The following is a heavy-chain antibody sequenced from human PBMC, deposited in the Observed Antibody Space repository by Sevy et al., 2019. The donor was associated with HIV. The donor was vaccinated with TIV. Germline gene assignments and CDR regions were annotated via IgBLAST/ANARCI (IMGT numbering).Heavy chain of an antibody. D-gene: IGHD2-8*01. J-gene: IGHJ4*02. Sequence: PGGSLRLSCAASGFTFSKYSMSWVRQPPGKGLEWVSTLSFGCGEINYADSVKGRFTISRDNSKSSVYLQMNNLRPEDTAVYYCAREGCTKPLDYWGQGTLVTVSS. V-gene: IGHV3-23*01. CDR3: AREGCTKPLDY. CDR2: LSFGCGEI. CDR1: GFTFSKYS.